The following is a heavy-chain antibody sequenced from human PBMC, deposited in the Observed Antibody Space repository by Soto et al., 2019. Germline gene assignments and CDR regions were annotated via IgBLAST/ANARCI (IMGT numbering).Heavy chain of an antibody. CDR1: GYTFTSYY. D-gene: IGHD3-10*01. J-gene: IGHJ6*02. Sequence: QVQLVQSGAEVKKPGASVKVSCKASGYTFTSYYMHWVRQAPGQGLEWMGIINPSGGSTSYAQKLQGRVTMTRDTSTSTVYMELSSLRSEDTAVYYCAREGTYYYGSGSYRGDYYGMDVWGQGTTVTVSS. CDR3: AREGTYYYGSGSYRGDYYGMDV. V-gene: IGHV1-46*04. CDR2: INPSGGST.